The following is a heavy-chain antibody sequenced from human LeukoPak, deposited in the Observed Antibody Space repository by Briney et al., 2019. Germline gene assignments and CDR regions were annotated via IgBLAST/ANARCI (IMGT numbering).Heavy chain of an antibody. V-gene: IGHV3-33*06. J-gene: IGHJ4*02. Sequence: GGSLRLSCAASGFTFSSYGMHWVRQAPGKGLEWVAVIWYDGSNKYYADSVKGRFTISRDNSKNTLYLQMNSLRAEDTAVYYCAKHSGSYPKGYFDYWGQGTLVTVSS. CDR1: GFTFSSYG. D-gene: IGHD1-26*01. CDR2: IWYDGSNK. CDR3: AKHSGSYPKGYFDY.